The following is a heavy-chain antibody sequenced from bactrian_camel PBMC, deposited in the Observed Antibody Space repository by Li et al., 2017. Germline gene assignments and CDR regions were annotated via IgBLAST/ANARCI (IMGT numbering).Heavy chain of an antibody. CDR1: GDAYGRNC. Sequence: VQLVESGGGSVQAGGSLRLSCAASGDAYGRNCIGWFRVRPGKEREGVAAISVGGRTYYADSVKGRFTISHDNAKRTLYLQMHSLKPEDTAMYYCVADCEFRYDHFDFDVGFRGQGTQVTVS. J-gene: IGHJ6*01. CDR3: VADCEFRYDHFDFDVGF. D-gene: IGHD7*01. V-gene: IGHV3S55*01. CDR2: ISVGGRT.